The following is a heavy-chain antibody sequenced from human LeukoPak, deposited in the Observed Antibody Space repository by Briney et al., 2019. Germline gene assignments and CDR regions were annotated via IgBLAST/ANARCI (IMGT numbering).Heavy chain of an antibody. CDR2: IKQDGSDE. J-gene: IGHJ4*02. D-gene: IGHD6-19*01. CDR3: SRDTLIWSSGWYWSGLDY. V-gene: IGHV3-7*01. Sequence: PGGSLRLSCAASGFTFSPYWMSWVRQAPGKGLEWVANIKQDGSDEYYVDSVKGRFTISRDNAKNSLYLQMNSLRVEDTAVYYCSRDTLIWSSGWYWSGLDYWGQGTQVTVSS. CDR1: GFTFSPYW.